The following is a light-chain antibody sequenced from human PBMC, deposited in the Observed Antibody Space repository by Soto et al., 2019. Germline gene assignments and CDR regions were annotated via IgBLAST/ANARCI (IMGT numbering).Light chain of an antibody. Sequence: DIQMTQSPSSLSASVGDRVTITCRASQSINNYLNWYQQKPGKAPKLLIYAASSLQSGVPSRFSGRGSGTDFTLTISSLQPEDFATYYCQQSYSTPRFGQGTKLEIK. CDR2: AAS. CDR1: QSINNY. V-gene: IGKV1-39*01. CDR3: QQSYSTPR. J-gene: IGKJ2*01.